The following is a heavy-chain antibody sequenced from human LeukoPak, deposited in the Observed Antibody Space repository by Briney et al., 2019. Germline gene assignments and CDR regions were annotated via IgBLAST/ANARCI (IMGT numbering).Heavy chain of an antibody. CDR1: GFTFSSYW. Sequence: RGSLRLSCAASGFTFSSYWMHWVRQAPGKGLVWVSRINSDGSSTSYADSVKGRFTISRDNAKNTLYLQMNSLRAEDTAVYYCARNQLNHYYYYYGMDVWGQGTTVTVSS. D-gene: IGHD2-2*01. V-gene: IGHV3-74*01. J-gene: IGHJ6*02. CDR2: INSDGSST. CDR3: ARNQLNHYYYYYGMDV.